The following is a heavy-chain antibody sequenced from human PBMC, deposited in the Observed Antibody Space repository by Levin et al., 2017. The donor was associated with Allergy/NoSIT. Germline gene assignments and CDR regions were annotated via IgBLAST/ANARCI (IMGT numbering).Heavy chain of an antibody. V-gene: IGHV4-39*01. CDR2: IYYSGST. J-gene: IGHJ4*02. CDR1: GGSISSSSYY. CDR3: ARQILPILSGSYSASSYYFDY. Sequence: SETLSLTCTVSGGSISSSSYYWGWIRQPPGKGLEWIGSIYYSGSTYYNPSLKSRVTISVDTSKNQFSLKLSSVTAADTAVYYCARQILPILSGSYSASSYYFDYWGQGTLVTVSS. D-gene: IGHD1-26*01.